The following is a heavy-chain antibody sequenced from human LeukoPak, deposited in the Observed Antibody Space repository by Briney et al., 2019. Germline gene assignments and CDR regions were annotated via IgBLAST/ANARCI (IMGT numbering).Heavy chain of an antibody. V-gene: IGHV3-48*03. CDR3: ARQLISHSSGFDAFHI. CDR2: ITSRGGTM. Sequence: PGGSLKLSCAASGFTFSDYEMDWVRQAPGKGLEWISYITSRGGTMYYADSVKGRFTISRDNTKNSLYLQMSSLRAEDTAVYYCARQLISHSSGFDAFHIWGQGTSVTVSS. D-gene: IGHD3-22*01. J-gene: IGHJ3*02. CDR1: GFTFSDYE.